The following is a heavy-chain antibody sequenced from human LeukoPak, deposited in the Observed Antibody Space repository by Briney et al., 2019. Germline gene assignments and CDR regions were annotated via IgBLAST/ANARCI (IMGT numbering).Heavy chain of an antibody. J-gene: IGHJ3*02. CDR1: GFTFSSYA. D-gene: IGHD3-22*01. Sequence: SGGSLRLSCAASGFTFSSYAMSWVRQAPGKGLEWVSAISGSGGSTYYADSVKGRFTISRDDSKNTLYLQMNSLRAEDTAVYYCAKQSSGYYTGDAFDIWGQGTMVTVSS. CDR2: ISGSGGST. V-gene: IGHV3-23*01. CDR3: AKQSSGYYTGDAFDI.